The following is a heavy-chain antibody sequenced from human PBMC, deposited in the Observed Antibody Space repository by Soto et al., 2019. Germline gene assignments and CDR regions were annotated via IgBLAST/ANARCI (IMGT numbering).Heavy chain of an antibody. V-gene: IGHV4-34*01. J-gene: IGHJ4*02. D-gene: IGHD5-18*01. CDR2: INHLTTT. CDR1: GGSFSSYH. CDR3: ARGYDTALAPIF. Sequence: SETLSLTWAVYGGSFSSYHWIWIRQTPGKGLEWIGEINHLTTTNYNPSLKSRVIISLDTPKNQFSLKLSSVTAADTAVYYCARGYDTALAPIFWGQGILVTVSS.